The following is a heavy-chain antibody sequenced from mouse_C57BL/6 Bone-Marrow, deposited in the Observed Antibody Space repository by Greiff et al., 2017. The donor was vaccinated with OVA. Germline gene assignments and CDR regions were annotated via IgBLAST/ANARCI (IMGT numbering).Heavy chain of an antibody. V-gene: IGHV5-4*01. CDR1: GFTFSSYA. D-gene: IGHD2-5*01. J-gene: IGHJ3*01. Sequence: EVQLVESGGGLVKPGGSLKLSCAASGFTFSSYALSWVRQTPEKRLEWVATISDGGSYTYYPDNVKGRFTISRDHAKNNLYLQMSHLKSEDTAMYYCAREGDYSNFLFAYWGQGTLVTVSA. CDR2: ISDGGSYT. CDR3: AREGDYSNFLFAY.